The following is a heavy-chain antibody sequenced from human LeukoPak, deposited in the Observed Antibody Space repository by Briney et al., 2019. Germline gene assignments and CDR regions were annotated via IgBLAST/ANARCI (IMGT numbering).Heavy chain of an antibody. J-gene: IGHJ4*02. D-gene: IGHD2-2*02. CDR3: ARAYCSSTSCYN. CDR2: ISSSSSTI. CDR1: GFTFGSYS. Sequence: PGGSLRLSCAASGFTFGSYSVNWVRQAPGKGLEWVSYISSSSSTIYYADSVKGRFTISRDNAKNSLYLQMNSLRDEDTAVYYCARAYCSSTSCYNWGQGTLVTVSS. V-gene: IGHV3-48*02.